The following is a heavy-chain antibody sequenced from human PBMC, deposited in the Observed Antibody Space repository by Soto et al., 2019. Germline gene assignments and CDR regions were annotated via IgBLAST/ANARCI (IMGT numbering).Heavy chain of an antibody. V-gene: IGHV4-34*01. CDR2: INHSGKT. CDR1: GGSFNDYY. D-gene: IGHD3-22*01. J-gene: IGHJ3*02. Sequence: QLQLHQWGAGLLKPSETMSLTCDVYGGSFNDYYWTWIRQPPGKGLEWIGEINHSGKTNYNPSLKSRVTISVDTPKSQFFLKLNSVTAADTAVYFCARQDSRDYSSSYAFDIWGRGTLVTVSS. CDR3: ARQDSRDYSSSYAFDI.